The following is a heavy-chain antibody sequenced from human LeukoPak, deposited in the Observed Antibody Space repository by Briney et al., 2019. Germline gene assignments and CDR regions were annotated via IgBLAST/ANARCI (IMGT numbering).Heavy chain of an antibody. V-gene: IGHV3-23*01. Sequence: PGGTLRLSCAASGFTFSSYGMSWVRQAPGKGLEWVSAISGIGGSTYYADSVKGRFTISRDNAKNTLFLQMNSLRAEDTAVYYCARVLRYCSGGNCYSGGLGYMDVWGKGTTVTISS. CDR2: ISGIGGST. CDR3: ARVLRYCSGGNCYSGGLGYMDV. J-gene: IGHJ6*03. CDR1: GFTFSSYG. D-gene: IGHD2-15*01.